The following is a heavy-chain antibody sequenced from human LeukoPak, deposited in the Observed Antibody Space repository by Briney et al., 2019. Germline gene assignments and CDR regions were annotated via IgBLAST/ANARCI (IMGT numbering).Heavy chain of an antibody. Sequence: GGSLRLSCAASGFIFNNYAMSWVRQAPGKGLEWVSATIGSGYNTYYADSVKGRFAISRDSSKNTLYLQMNSLRAEDTAVYYCAKGSGYYSRDAFDIWGQGTMVTVSS. D-gene: IGHD3-22*01. CDR1: GFIFNNYA. CDR2: TIGSGYNT. J-gene: IGHJ3*02. CDR3: AKGSGYYSRDAFDI. V-gene: IGHV3-23*01.